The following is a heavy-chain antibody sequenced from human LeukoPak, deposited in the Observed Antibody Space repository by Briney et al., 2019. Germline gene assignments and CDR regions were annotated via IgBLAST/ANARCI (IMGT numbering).Heavy chain of an antibody. CDR2: IYYSGST. CDR1: GGSFGNYY. Sequence: PSETLSLTCTVSGGSFGNYYWSWIRQPPGKGLEWIGYIYYSGSTNYNPSLKSRVTISVDTSKNQFSLKLSSVTAADTAVYYCGRRANWGLDYWGQGTLVTVSS. V-gene: IGHV4-59*08. J-gene: IGHJ4*02. D-gene: IGHD7-27*01. CDR3: GRRANWGLDY.